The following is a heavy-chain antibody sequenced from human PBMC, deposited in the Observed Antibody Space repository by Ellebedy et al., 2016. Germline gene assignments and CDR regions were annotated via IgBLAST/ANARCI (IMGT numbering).Heavy chain of an antibody. CDR2: ISYDGSNS. CDR3: ARGVEFLRLSRFDS. V-gene: IGHV3-30*03. J-gene: IGHJ5*01. D-gene: IGHD5/OR15-5a*01. Sequence: GGSLRLSCEVSGFMFGNYGMHWVRQAPGKGLEWVALISYDGSNSFYGDSVRGRFTISRDNSKNTLYLQMYSLRAEDTAVYFCARGVEFLRLSRFDSWGQGTLVTVSS. CDR1: GFMFGNYG.